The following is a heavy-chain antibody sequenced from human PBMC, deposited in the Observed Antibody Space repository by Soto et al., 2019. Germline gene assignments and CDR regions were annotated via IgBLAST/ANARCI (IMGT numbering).Heavy chain of an antibody. CDR2: IIPISGTA. CDR1: GGSFRSNA. V-gene: IGHV1-69*01. CDR3: ARGRYSSSGRLRWDKSFDI. D-gene: IGHD3-10*01. J-gene: IGHJ3*02. Sequence: QVQLVQSGAEVKKPESSVKVSCKASGGSFRSNAINWVRQAPGQGLEWLGGIIPISGTANYALKFQGRLILTADESTRTAYMELSSLKSEDTAVYYCARGRYSSSGRLRWDKSFDIWGQGTWVTVSS.